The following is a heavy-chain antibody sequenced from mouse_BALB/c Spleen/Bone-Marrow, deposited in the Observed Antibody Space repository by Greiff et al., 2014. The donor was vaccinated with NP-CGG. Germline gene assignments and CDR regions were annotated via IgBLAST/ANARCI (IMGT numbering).Heavy chain of an antibody. V-gene: IGHV10-1*02. Sequence: EVQRVESGGGLVQFKGSLKLSCTASGFAFNTFAMNWVRQAPGKGLEWVARIRSKSHNFATYYADSVKDRFTISRDDSQNRLYLQVNNLKIEDTAMYYCVRQDSYFVMDYWGQGTSVTVSS. CDR2: IRSKSHNFAT. CDR3: VRQDSYFVMDY. J-gene: IGHJ4*01. CDR1: GFAFNTFA.